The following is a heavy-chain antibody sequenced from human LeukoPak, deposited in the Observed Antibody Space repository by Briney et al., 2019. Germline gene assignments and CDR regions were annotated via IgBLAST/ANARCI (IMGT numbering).Heavy chain of an antibody. CDR3: AILVVPAAWTNYYYYYGMDV. CDR2: IDPSDSYT. J-gene: IGHJ6*04. Sequence: GESLKISCKGSGYSFTSCWISWVRQMPGKGLEWMGRIDPSDSYTNYSPSFQGHVTISADKSISTAYLQWSSLKASDTAMYYCAILVVPAAWTNYYYYYGMDVWGKGTTVTVSS. D-gene: IGHD2-2*01. V-gene: IGHV5-10-1*01. CDR1: GYSFTSCW.